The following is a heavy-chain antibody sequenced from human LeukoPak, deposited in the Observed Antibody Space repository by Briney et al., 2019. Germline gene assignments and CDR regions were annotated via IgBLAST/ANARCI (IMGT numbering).Heavy chain of an antibody. J-gene: IGHJ4*02. Sequence: SSETLSLTCAVYGGSFSGYYWSWIRQPPGKGLEWIGEINHSGSTNYNPSLKSRVTISVDTSKNQFSLKLSSVTAADTAVYYCARGMAYGDYVSLDYWGQGTLVTVSS. D-gene: IGHD4-17*01. CDR1: GGSFSGYY. CDR2: INHSGST. CDR3: ARGMAYGDYVSLDY. V-gene: IGHV4-34*01.